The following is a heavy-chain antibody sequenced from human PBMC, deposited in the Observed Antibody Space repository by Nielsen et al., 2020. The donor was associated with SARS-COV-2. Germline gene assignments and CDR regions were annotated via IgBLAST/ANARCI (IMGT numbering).Heavy chain of an antibody. D-gene: IGHD6-19*01. J-gene: IGHJ5*02. V-gene: IGHV4-31*03. CDR3: ARGRGIAVAGTGVLTFDP. CDR1: GGSIGSGGYF. Sequence: SETLSLTCTVSGGSIGSGGYFWTWIRQQPGKGLEWIGYTYYSGSTYYNPSLKDRSSISPHTSENQFSLNLRSVTAADTAVYYCARGRGIAVAGTGVLTFDPWGHGILVTVSS. CDR2: TYYSGST.